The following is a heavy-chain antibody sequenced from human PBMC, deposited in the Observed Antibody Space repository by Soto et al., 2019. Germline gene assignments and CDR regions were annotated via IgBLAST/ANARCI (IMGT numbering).Heavy chain of an antibody. CDR1: GFSVSSKY. Sequence: EVQLVESGGDLVQPGGSLRLSCAASGFSVSSKYMSWVRQAPGKGLEWVSLIQSGGTTYYTGSVKGRFTISRDYSEKTLFLQMNSLRVKDTAVYYCTRDDVHFNGDRYYVVPLDVWGKGTTVTVSA. D-gene: IGHD2-8*01. J-gene: IGHJ6*04. CDR2: IQSGGTT. V-gene: IGHV3-66*01. CDR3: TRDDVHFNGDRYYVVPLDV.